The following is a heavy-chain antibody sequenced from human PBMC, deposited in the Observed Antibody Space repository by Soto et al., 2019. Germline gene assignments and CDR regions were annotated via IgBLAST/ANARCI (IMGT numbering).Heavy chain of an antibody. CDR2: ISGSGGST. CDR1: GFTFSSYA. CDR3: AKGDSYYYYYGMDV. Sequence: EVQLLESGGGLVQPGGSLRLSCAASGFTFSSYAMSWVRQAPGKGLEWVSAISGSGGSTYYADSVKGRFTISRDNSKNPLYLQMNSLRAEDTAVYYCAKGDSYYYYYGMDVWGQGTTVTVSS. D-gene: IGHD2-21*02. V-gene: IGHV3-23*01. J-gene: IGHJ6*02.